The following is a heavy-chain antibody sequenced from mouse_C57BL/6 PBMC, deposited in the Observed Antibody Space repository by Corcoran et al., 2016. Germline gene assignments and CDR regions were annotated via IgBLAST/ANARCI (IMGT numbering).Heavy chain of an antibody. CDR2: IDPEDGET. V-gene: IGHV14-2*01. D-gene: IGHD1-1*01. CDR3: ARDRTTVVPIDYAMDY. CDR1: GFNIKDYY. J-gene: IGHJ4*01. Sequence: EVQLQQSGAELVKPGASVKLSCTASGFNIKDYYMHWVKQRTEQGLEWIGRIDPEDGETKYAPKFQGKATITADTSPNTAYLQLSSLTSEDTAVYYCARDRTTVVPIDYAMDYWGQGTSVTVSS.